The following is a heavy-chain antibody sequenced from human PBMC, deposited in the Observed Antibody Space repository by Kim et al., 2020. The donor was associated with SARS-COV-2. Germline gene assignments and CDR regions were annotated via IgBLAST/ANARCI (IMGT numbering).Heavy chain of an antibody. J-gene: IGHJ6*02. Sequence: ASVKVSCKASGYTFTGYYMHWVRQAPGQGLEWMGWINPNSGGTNYAQKFQGRVTMTRDTSISTAYMELSRLRSDDTAVYYCARDLSASLFGEEYYYGMDVWGQGTTVTVSS. CDR3: ARDLSASLFGEEYYYGMDV. D-gene: IGHD3-10*02. CDR2: INPNSGGT. V-gene: IGHV1-2*02. CDR1: GYTFTGYY.